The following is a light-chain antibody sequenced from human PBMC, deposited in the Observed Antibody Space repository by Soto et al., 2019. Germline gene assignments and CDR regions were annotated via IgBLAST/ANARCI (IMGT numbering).Light chain of an antibody. Sequence: SVLTQPPSVSGAPGQRVTISCTGSSSNIGAGYDVHWYQQLPGTAPKLLIYGNSNRPSGVPDRFSGSKSGTSASLAITGLQAEDEADYYCQSYDSSLSGPNWVFGGGTKLTV. CDR2: GNS. CDR3: QSYDSSLSGPNWV. J-gene: IGLJ3*02. CDR1: SSNIGAGYD. V-gene: IGLV1-40*01.